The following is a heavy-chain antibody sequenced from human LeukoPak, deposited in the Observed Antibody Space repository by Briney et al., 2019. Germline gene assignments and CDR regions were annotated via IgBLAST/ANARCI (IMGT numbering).Heavy chain of an antibody. CDR1: GYSISSGYY. D-gene: IGHD6-13*01. CDR2: IYHSGST. Sequence: SETLSLTCAVSGYSISSGYYWGWIRQPPGKGLEWIGSIYHSGSTYYNPSLKSRVTISVDTSKNQFSLKLSSVTAADTAVYYCARSIAAAGMLGWRFPTFVDYWGQGTLVTVSS. V-gene: IGHV4-38-2*01. CDR3: ARSIAAAGMLGWRFPTFVDY. J-gene: IGHJ4*02.